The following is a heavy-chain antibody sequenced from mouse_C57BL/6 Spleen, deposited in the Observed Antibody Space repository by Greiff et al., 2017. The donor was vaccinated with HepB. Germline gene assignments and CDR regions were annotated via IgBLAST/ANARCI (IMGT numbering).Heavy chain of an antibody. Sequence: VHLVESGPELVKPGASVKISCKASGYSFTSYYIHWVKQRPGQGLEWIGWIYPGSGNTKYNEKFKGKATLTADTSSSTAYMQLSSLTSEDSAVYYCARGYDYYGSSFSYYFDYWGQGTTLTVSS. CDR2: IYPGSGNT. V-gene: IGHV1-66*01. J-gene: IGHJ2*01. CDR3: ARGYDYYGSSFSYYFDY. CDR1: GYSFTSYY. D-gene: IGHD1-1*01.